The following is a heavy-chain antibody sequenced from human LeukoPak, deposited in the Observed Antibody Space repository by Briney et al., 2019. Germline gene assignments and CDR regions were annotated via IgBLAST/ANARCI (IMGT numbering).Heavy chain of an antibody. Sequence: SETLSLTCAVYGGSFSGYYWSWIRQPPGKGLEWIGEINHSGSTNYNPPLKSRVTISVDTSKNQFSLKLSSVTAADTAVYYCARGGYSYGYKYWGQGTLVTVSS. CDR2: INHSGST. CDR1: GGSFSGYY. J-gene: IGHJ4*02. V-gene: IGHV4-34*01. CDR3: ARGGYSYGYKY. D-gene: IGHD5-18*01.